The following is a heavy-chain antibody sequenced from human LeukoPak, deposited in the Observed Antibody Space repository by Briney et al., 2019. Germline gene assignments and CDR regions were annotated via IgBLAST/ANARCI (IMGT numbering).Heavy chain of an antibody. D-gene: IGHD2-2*01. V-gene: IGHV3-21*01. CDR3: ARGSPHCSSTSCYASYYYGMDV. CDR1: GITFSSYS. CDR2: ISSSSSYI. Sequence: GGSLRLSCAASGITFSSYSMNWVRQAPGKGLEWVSSISSSSSYIYYADSVKGRFTISRDNAKNSLYLQMNSLRAEDTAVYYCARGSPHCSSTSCYASYYYGMDVWGQGTTVTVSS. J-gene: IGHJ6*02.